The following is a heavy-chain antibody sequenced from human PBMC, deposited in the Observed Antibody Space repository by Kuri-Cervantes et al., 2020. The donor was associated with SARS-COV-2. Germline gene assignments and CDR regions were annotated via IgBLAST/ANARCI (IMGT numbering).Heavy chain of an antibody. J-gene: IGHJ4*02. D-gene: IGHD2-2*01. CDR3: AKWEYQLLWPFDY. CDR1: GFTVSDLY. V-gene: IGHV3-66*01. Sequence: GESLKISCAASGFTVSDLYMSWVRQAPGKGLEWVLLYGTDYAESVRGRLTISRDVSKNTVYVQMDSLRVEDMAVYYCAKWEYQLLWPFDYWGQGTLVTVSS. CDR2: YGT.